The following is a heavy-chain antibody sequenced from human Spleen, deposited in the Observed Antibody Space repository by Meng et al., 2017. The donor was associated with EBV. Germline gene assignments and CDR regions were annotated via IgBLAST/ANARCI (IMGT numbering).Heavy chain of an antibody. J-gene: IGHJ4*02. CDR1: GYTFTNYY. CDR3: ARDQDAGGVPGFDS. D-gene: IGHD2-8*02. Sequence: QVQLFQSGAEVKKPADSVKVSCKASGYTFTNYYIHWVRRAPGQGLEWLGIINPRGGTATYALKFQGRVTMTRDTSTSTVYMAVSSLRSEDTAIYYCARDQDAGGVPGFDSWGQGTLVTVSS. CDR2: INPRGGTA. V-gene: IGHV1-46*01.